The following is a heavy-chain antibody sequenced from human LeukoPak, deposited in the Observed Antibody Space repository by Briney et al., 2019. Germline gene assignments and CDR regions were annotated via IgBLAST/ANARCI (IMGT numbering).Heavy chain of an antibody. V-gene: IGHV3-74*01. J-gene: IGHJ4*01. CDR1: GFTLRNYW. CDR3: ARYSSSTGGASYYLDY. D-gene: IGHD6-6*01. CDR2: ISGDGSVT. Sequence: GGSLRLSCTASGFTLRNYWMNWVRQVPGKRLVWVSRISGDGSVTNYADSVRGRFTISRDNAKNTLYLQIDSLRSEDTAVYYCARYSSSTGGASYYLDYWGHGTLVTVSS.